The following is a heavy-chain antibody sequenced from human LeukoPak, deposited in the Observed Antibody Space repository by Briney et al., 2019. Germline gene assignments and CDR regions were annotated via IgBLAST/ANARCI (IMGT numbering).Heavy chain of an antibody. J-gene: IGHJ5*02. Sequence: TGGSLRLSCAASGFTFSASAMSWVRQAPGKGLEWVPAISGSGDRTYNADSVKGRFTISRDNSKDTLYLQMNSLRAEDTAIYYCAKDRGEHWFDPWGQGTLVTVSS. CDR2: ISGSGDRT. V-gene: IGHV3-23*01. CDR1: GFTFSASA. CDR3: AKDRGEHWFDP. D-gene: IGHD1-1*01.